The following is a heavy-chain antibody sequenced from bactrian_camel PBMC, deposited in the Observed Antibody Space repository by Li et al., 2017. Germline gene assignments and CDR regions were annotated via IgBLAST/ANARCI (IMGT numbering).Heavy chain of an antibody. V-gene: IGHV3S33*01. Sequence: QVQLVESGGGSVETGGSLRLSCAVSGYTFNTNYVAWFRQSPGKEREGVAAIVAGGSSTNYAASVKGRFTISQDTAKNTVYLQMHSLEPEDSAMYYCAAGGTCDRPAYWGRGTQVTVS. J-gene: IGHJ4*01. CDR2: IVAGGSST. D-gene: IGHD5*01. CDR1: GYTFNTNY. CDR3: AAGGTCDRPAY.